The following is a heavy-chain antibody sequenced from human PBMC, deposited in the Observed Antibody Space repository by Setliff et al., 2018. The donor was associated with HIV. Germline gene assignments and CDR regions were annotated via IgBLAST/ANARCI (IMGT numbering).Heavy chain of an antibody. Sequence: SGPTLVNPTQTLTLTCTFSGFSLSTDGVGVGWIRQPPGKALAWLVLIYWDNDMRYSPSLKRRLTITKDPPKNQVVLTITDMDPGDTASYYCAHSYCSSTSCYPHYYYYMDVWGKGTTVTVSS. CDR3: AHSYCSSTSCYPHYYYYMDV. CDR2: IYWDNDM. J-gene: IGHJ6*03. V-gene: IGHV2-5*02. D-gene: IGHD2-2*01. CDR1: GFSLSTDGVG.